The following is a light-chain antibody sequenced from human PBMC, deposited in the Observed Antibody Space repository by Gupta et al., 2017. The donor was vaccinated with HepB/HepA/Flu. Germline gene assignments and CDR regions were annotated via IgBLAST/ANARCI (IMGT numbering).Light chain of an antibody. J-gene: IGKJ1*01. V-gene: IGKV3-15*01. CDR2: GAS. Sequence: EKVMTQSPATLSVSPGERATLSCRASQSISNELAWYQQKPGQAPRLLIYGASTRATGIPGRFSGSGSRTEFTLTISSLQSEDFAVYYCQQYKNWPLSFGQGTKVEI. CDR3: QQYKNWPLS. CDR1: QSISNE.